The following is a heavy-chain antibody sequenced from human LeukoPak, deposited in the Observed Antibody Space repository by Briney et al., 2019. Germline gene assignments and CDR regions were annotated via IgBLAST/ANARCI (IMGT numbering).Heavy chain of an antibody. V-gene: IGHV4-34*01. CDR2: INHSGST. D-gene: IGHD1-14*01. Sequence: SETLSLTCAVYGGSFSGYYWSWIRQPPGKGLEWIGEINHSGSTNYNPSLKSRVTISVDTSKNQFSLKLSSVTAADTAVYYCASIKPGMRGYFDYWGQGTLVTVSS. J-gene: IGHJ4*02. CDR1: GGSFSGYY. CDR3: ASIKPGMRGYFDY.